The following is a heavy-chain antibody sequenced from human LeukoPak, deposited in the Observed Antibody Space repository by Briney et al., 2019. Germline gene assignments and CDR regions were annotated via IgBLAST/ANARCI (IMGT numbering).Heavy chain of an antibody. J-gene: IGHJ6*03. D-gene: IGHD3-3*01. CDR3: AKGARRFLEWLLDYYYYMDV. V-gene: IGHV3-33*06. Sequence: GGSLRLSCAASGFTFSSYGMHWVRQAPGKGLEWVAVIWYDGSNKYYADSVKGRFTISRDNSKNTLYLQMNSLRAEDTAVYYCAKGARRFLEWLLDYYYYMDVWGKGTTVTVSS. CDR2: IWYDGSNK. CDR1: GFTFSSYG.